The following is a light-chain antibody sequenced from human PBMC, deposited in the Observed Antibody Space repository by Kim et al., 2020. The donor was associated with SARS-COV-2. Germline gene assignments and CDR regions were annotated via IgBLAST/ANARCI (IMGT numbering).Light chain of an antibody. CDR2: EDI. CDR3: QTWDTSTVV. J-gene: IGLJ2*01. CDR1: TLGDKY. Sequence: SYELTQPPSVSVSPGQTASITCSGETLGDKYTYWYQHQAGQSPVLVIYEDIKQPSGIPERFSGSNSGNTATLTISGTQAIDEADYYCQTWDTSTVVFGGGTQLTVL. V-gene: IGLV3-1*01.